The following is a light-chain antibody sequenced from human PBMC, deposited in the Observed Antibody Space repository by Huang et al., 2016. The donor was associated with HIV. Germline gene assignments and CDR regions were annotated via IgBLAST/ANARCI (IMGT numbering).Light chain of an antibody. CDR1: QNITKS. CDR2: TAS. CDR3: QQSFSVPRT. Sequence: DIQMTQSPPSLSASVGDRVTFTCRANQNITKSLNWYQQKPGKAPKLLIYTASTLESGVPARSSGGGSGSRFTLNITNLQPEDFATYYCQQSFSVPRTFG. V-gene: IGKV1-39*01. J-gene: IGKJ1*01.